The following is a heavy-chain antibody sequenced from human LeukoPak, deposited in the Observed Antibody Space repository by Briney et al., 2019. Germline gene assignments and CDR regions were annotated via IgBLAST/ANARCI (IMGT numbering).Heavy chain of an antibody. CDR2: INPDGSQK. CDR1: GFTFSHYW. V-gene: IGHV3-7*01. Sequence: GGSLRLSCAASGFTFSHYWMSWVRQAPGRGLEWVANINPDGSQKDYVDFVKGRFTISRDNAKNSLYLQMDSLRSEDTAVYCCAREDMWAFDIWGQGTMVTVSS. J-gene: IGHJ3*02. CDR3: AREDMWAFDI. D-gene: IGHD2-15*01.